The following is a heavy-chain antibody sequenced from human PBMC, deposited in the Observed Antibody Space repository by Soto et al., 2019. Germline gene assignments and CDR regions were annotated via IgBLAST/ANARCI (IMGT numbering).Heavy chain of an antibody. CDR3: VRSPKIGDRGAF. Sequence: EVQLVESGGGLVKPGWSLRLSCIGSGFSFSAYNMNWVRQAPGKGLEWVSSIKVGSSRIYQPDSMKGRFTISRDDARNSVYLQINSLRAEDTALYFCVRSPKIGDRGAFWGRGTQVTVSS. CDR2: IKVGSSRI. CDR1: GFSFSAYN. V-gene: IGHV3-21*02. D-gene: IGHD3-16*01. J-gene: IGHJ1*01.